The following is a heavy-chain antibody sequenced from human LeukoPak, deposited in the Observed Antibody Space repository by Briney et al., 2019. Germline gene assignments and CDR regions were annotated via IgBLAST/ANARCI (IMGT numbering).Heavy chain of an antibody. V-gene: IGHV3-21*01. Sequence: PGGSLRPSCAASAPTFSSYSTNSVCHAPGKGLEWVSSISSSSSYITYADSVKGRFTNSRDTAKNSLYLQVNSLRAEDTAVYYCARDPGIVVVPAAAHFGCWGQGTLVTVSA. CDR3: ARDPGIVVVPAAAHFGC. D-gene: IGHD2-2*01. CDR2: ISSSSSYI. J-gene: IGHJ4*02. CDR1: APTFSSYS.